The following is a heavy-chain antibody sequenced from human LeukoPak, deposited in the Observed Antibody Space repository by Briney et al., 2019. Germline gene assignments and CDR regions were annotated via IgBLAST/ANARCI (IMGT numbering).Heavy chain of an antibody. Sequence: SETLSLTCTVSGGSISSYYWSWIRQPPGKGLEWIGYIYYSGSTNYNPSLKSRVTISVDTSKNQLSLKLSSVTAADTAVYYCARDVYYDSSGYPNWFDPWGQGTLVNVSS. D-gene: IGHD3-22*01. CDR2: IYYSGST. J-gene: IGHJ5*02. CDR1: GGSISSYY. CDR3: ARDVYYDSSGYPNWFDP. V-gene: IGHV4-59*01.